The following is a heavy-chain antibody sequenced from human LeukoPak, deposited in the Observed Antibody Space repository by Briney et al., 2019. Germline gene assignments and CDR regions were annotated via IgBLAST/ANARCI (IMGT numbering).Heavy chain of an antibody. J-gene: IGHJ4*02. CDR2: IYTSGST. CDR1: GGSISSGSYY. CDR3: ARHTLVRDEYFFDY. V-gene: IGHV4-61*02. Sequence: PSETLSLTCTVSGGSISSGSYYWSWIRQPAGKGLEWIGRIYTSGSTNYNPSLKSRVTISVDTSKNQFSLKLSSVTAADTAVYYCARHTLVRDEYFFDYWGQGTLVTVSS. D-gene: IGHD5-24*01.